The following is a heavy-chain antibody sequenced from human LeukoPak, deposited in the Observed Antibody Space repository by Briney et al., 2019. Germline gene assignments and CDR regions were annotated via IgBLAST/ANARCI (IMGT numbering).Heavy chain of an antibody. CDR2: ISTYNANR. J-gene: IGHJ4*02. Sequence: GASVKVSCKASGYTFTGYYMHWVRQAPGQGLEWMGWISTYNANRNYAQKLQGRVTMTTDTSTSTAYMELRSLRSDDTAVYYCARDQFGSGSDYWGQGTLVSVSS. CDR1: GYTFTGYY. D-gene: IGHD6-25*01. V-gene: IGHV1-18*04. CDR3: ARDQFGSGSDY.